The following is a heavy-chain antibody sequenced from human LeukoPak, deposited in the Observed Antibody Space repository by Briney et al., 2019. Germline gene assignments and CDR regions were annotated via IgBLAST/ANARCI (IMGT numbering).Heavy chain of an antibody. CDR3: VKTQTHFGDCRRDY. CDR2: ISSSGSTT. CDR1: GFTFSSYE. V-gene: IGHV3-48*03. J-gene: IGHJ4*02. Sequence: GGSLRLSCAASGFTFSSYEMNWVRQAPGKGLEWVSYISSSGSTTYYADSVKGRFTVSRDNSKNTVSLQMNSLRAEDTAVYYCVKTQTHFGDCRRDYWGQGSLVTVSS. D-gene: IGHD4-17*01.